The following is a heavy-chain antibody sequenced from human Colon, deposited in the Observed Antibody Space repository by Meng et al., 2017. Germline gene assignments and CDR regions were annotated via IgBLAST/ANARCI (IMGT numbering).Heavy chain of an antibody. CDR3: GREAVGGHFDF. V-gene: IGHV1-46*01. CDR2: IHAGDGST. Sequence: GESLKISCKASGYTFSNYQIHWVRQAPGQGGLEWVATIHAGDGSTNYAPTFQDRVTVTRDTSTNTVYMEMSSLRSEDTAIYYCGREAVGGHFDFWGQGTLVTVSS. D-gene: IGHD4-23*01. CDR1: GYTFSNYQ. J-gene: IGHJ4*02.